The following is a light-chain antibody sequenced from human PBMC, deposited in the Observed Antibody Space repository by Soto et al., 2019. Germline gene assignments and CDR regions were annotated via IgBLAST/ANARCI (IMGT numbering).Light chain of an antibody. Sequence: QPVLTQSPSASASLGASVKLTCTLSSGHNSYAIAWHQQQPEKGPRYLMKLNSDGSHSKGDGIPDRFSGSSSGAERYLTISSLQSEEEADYYCQTWGTGLVLFGGGTQLTVL. CDR2: LNSDGSH. CDR1: SGHNSYA. V-gene: IGLV4-69*01. CDR3: QTWGTGLVL. J-gene: IGLJ2*01.